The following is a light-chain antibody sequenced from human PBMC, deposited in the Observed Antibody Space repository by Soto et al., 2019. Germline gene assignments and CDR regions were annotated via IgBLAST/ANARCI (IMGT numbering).Light chain of an antibody. CDR2: PTS. J-gene: IGKJ1*01. Sequence: EIVLTQSPATLSSFPSDRVTLSCMASQYINTRLAWYQHRPGQAPRLLIYPTSIRAAGIPARFSASGSGTDFTLTISDVQPEDFALYYCHQRQSWPRTFGQGTKVDIK. CDR1: QYINTR. V-gene: IGKV3-11*01. CDR3: HQRQSWPRT.